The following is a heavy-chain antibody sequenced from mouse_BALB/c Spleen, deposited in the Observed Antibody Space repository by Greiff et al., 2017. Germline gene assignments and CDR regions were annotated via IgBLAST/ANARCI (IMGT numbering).Heavy chain of an antibody. Sequence: EVKLVESGGGLVQPGGSLKLSCAASGFTFSDYYMYWVRQTPEKRLEWVATISDGGSYTYYPDSVKGRFTISRDNAKNNLYLQMSSLKSEDTAMYYCARVPAKYYAMDYWGQGTSVTVSS. D-gene: IGHD3-3*01. CDR3: ARVPAKYYAMDY. J-gene: IGHJ4*01. CDR2: ISDGGSYT. CDR1: GFTFSDYY. V-gene: IGHV5-4*02.